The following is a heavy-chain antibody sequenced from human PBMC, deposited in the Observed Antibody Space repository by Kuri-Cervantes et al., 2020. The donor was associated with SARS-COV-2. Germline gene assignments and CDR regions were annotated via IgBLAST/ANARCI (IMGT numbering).Heavy chain of an antibody. V-gene: IGHV3-23*01. J-gene: IGHJ3*02. CDR2: ISGSGGST. Sequence: GESLKISCAASGFTFSSYAMSWVRQAPGKGLEWVSAISGSGGSTYYADSVKGRFTISRDNSKNTLYLQMNSLRAEDTAVYYCAREGDIVVVHDAFDIWGQGTTVTVSS. CDR1: GFTFSSYA. D-gene: IGHD2-2*01. CDR3: AREGDIVVVHDAFDI.